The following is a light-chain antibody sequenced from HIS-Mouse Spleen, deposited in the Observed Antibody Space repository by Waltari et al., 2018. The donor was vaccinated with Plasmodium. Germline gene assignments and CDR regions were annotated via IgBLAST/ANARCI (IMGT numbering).Light chain of an antibody. V-gene: IGLV2-8*01. CDR1: SSDVGGYNY. CDR2: EVS. CDR3: SSYAGSNNLV. Sequence: QSALTQPPSASGSPGQSVTISCTGTSSDVGGYNYVSWYQQHPGKAPKLMIYEVSKGPSGVLDGFSGSKSGNTASLTVSGLQAEDEADYYCSSYAGSNNLVFGGGTKLTVL. J-gene: IGLJ2*01.